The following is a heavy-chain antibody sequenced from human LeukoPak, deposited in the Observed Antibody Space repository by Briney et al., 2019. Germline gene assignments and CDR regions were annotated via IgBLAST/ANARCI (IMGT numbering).Heavy chain of an antibody. V-gene: IGHV3-74*01. CDR1: GFTFSSYW. D-gene: IGHD3-22*01. Sequence: GGSLRLSCAASGFTFSSYWMHWARQAPGKGLVWVSRINSDGSSTSYADSVKGRFTISRDNAKNTLYLQMNSLRAEDTAVYYCARGSNVGYDSSGYYRPPTEYYGMDVWGQGTTVTVSS. CDR2: INSDGSST. CDR3: ARGSNVGYDSSGYYRPPTEYYGMDV. J-gene: IGHJ6*02.